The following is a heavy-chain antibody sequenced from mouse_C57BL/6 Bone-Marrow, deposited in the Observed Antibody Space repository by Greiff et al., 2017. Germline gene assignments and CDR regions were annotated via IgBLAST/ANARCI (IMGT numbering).Heavy chain of an antibody. J-gene: IGHJ4*01. CDR1: GYTFTSYW. Sequence: VQLQQSGAELAKPGASVKLSCKASGYTFTSYWMHWVKQRPGQGLEWIGYINPSSGYTKYNQKFKDKATLTADKSSSTAYMQLRSLTYEDSAVXDCARGTTVCYYAMDYWGQGTSVTVSS. CDR3: ARGTTVCYYAMDY. V-gene: IGHV1-7*01. CDR2: INPSSGYT. D-gene: IGHD1-1*01.